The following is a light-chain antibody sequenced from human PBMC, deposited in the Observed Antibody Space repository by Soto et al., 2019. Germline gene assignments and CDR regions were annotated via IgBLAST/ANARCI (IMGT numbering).Light chain of an antibody. CDR1: QSVSSSY. J-gene: IGKJ1*01. CDR3: QQYGNWPRT. CDR2: GAS. V-gene: IGKV3-20*01. Sequence: EIVFTQSPGTLSLSPGERATLSCRASQSVSSSYLAWYQQKPGQAPRLLIYGASSRATGIPDRFSGSGSGTDFTLTISRLEPEDFAVYYCQQYGNWPRTFGQGTKVDIK.